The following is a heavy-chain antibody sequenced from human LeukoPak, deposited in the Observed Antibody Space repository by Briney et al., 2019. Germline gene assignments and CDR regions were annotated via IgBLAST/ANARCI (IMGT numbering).Heavy chain of an antibody. CDR1: GFTFSSYA. D-gene: IGHD3-16*01. Sequence: GGSLRLTCAASGFTFSSYASHWVRQAPGKGLEWVAVISYDGSNRYYADSVKGRFTISRDNSKNTLYLQMNSLRAEDTAVYYCASLSYYDYVWGSQDALDIWGQGTMVTVSS. CDR2: ISYDGSNR. CDR3: ASLSYYDYVWGSQDALDI. J-gene: IGHJ3*02. V-gene: IGHV3-30-3*01.